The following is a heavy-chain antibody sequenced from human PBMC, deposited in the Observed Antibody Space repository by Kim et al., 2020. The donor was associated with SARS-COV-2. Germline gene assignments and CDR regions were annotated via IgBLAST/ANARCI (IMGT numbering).Heavy chain of an antibody. V-gene: IGHV1-18*01. Sequence: ASVKVSCKASGYTFTSYGISWVRQAPGQGLEWMGWISAYNGNTNYAQKLQGRVTMTTDTSTSTAYMELRSLRSDDTAVYYCARVGDIVATPQALASRYGRYGMDVWGQGTTVTVSS. CDR1: GYTFTSYG. CDR2: ISAYNGNT. CDR3: ARVGDIVATPQALASRYGRYGMDV. D-gene: IGHD5-12*01. J-gene: IGHJ6*02.